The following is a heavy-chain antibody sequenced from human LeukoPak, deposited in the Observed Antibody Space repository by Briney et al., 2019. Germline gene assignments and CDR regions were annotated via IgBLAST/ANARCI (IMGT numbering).Heavy chain of an antibody. V-gene: IGHV3-20*03. CDR3: ARERTYYTCSNPDYFDS. D-gene: IGHD2-2*01. J-gene: IGHJ4*02. Sequence: PGGSLRRTYAASGFTFHDYGVSCVRQAPGKGLEWVSGINWNCGSTGYADSVKGRFTISRDNAKNSLYLQMDSLRAGDTALYYCARERTYYTCSNPDYFDSWGQGTLVTVSS. CDR2: INWNCGST. CDR1: GFTFHDYG.